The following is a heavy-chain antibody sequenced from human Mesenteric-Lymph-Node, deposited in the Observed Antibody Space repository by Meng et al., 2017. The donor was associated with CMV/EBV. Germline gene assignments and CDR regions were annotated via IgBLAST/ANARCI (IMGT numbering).Heavy chain of an antibody. J-gene: IGHJ4*02. CDR3: ARDSPWGYGFGESY. CDR2: IWYDGSNE. CDR1: GFTFSSYA. D-gene: IGHD3-10*01. V-gene: IGHV3-33*08. Sequence: GGSLRLSCAASGFTFSSYAMHWVRQAPGKGLEWVAVIWYDGSNEYYADSVKGRFTISRDNAKRSLYLQMNSLRAEDTAVYYCARDSPWGYGFGESYWGPGTLVTVSS.